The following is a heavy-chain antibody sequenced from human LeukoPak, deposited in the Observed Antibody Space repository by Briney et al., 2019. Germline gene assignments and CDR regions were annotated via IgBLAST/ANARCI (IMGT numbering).Heavy chain of an antibody. J-gene: IGHJ3*02. CDR3: ARSGYYDSSGYYYFRDDAFDI. CDR2: IYYSGST. V-gene: IGHV4-59*01. D-gene: IGHD3-22*01. Sequence: SETLSLTCTVSGGSISSYYWSWIRQPPGKGLEWIGYIYYSGSTNYNPSLKSRVTISVDTSKNQFSLKLSSVTAADTAVYYCARSGYYDSSGYYYFRDDAFDIRGQGTMVTVSS. CDR1: GGSISSYY.